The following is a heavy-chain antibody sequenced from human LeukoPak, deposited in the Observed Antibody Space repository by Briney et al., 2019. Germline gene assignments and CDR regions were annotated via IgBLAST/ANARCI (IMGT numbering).Heavy chain of an antibody. CDR1: GFIYSTYG. V-gene: IGHV3-30*02. J-gene: IGHJ4*02. CDR2: IRPEGSDK. CDR3: GKHASASDY. D-gene: IGHD1-26*01. Sequence: QPGGSLRLSCAASGFIYSTYGMHWVRQAPGKGLEWVAFIRPEGSDKSYADSVKGRFTISRDNSKNTLYLQMNTLRPEDTAVYYCGKHASASDYWGQENLDSVSS.